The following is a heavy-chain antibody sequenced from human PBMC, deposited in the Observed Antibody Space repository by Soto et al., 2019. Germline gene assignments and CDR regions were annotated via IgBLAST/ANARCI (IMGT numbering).Heavy chain of an antibody. V-gene: IGHV4-61*01. D-gene: IGHD1-26*01. CDR2: IYYSGST. CDR3: ARARRGYYYLEY. Sequence: LSLTCTLSGGSVSSGSYYLSCILQPPGKGLEWIGYIYYSGSTNYNPSLKSRVTISVDTSKNQFSLKLSSVTAADTAVYYCARARRGYYYLEYRGQGTLVPVSS. J-gene: IGHJ4*02. CDR1: GGSVSSGSYY.